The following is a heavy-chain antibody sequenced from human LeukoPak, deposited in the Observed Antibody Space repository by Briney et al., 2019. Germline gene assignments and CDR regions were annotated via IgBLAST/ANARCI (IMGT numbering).Heavy chain of an antibody. CDR3: AKGGAVSSKSITLIRGTRRYYYYMGV. D-gene: IGHD3-10*01. CDR1: GFTFRSYG. CDR2: ISDSGGRT. V-gene: IGHV3-23*01. J-gene: IGHJ6*03. Sequence: PGGSLRLSCAASGFTFRSYGMSWVRQAPGKGLEWISVISDSGGRTYYADSVKGRFTISRDNSKDTLYLQMNSLRAEDTAVYYCAKGGAVSSKSITLIRGTRRYYYYMGVWGKGTSVTISS.